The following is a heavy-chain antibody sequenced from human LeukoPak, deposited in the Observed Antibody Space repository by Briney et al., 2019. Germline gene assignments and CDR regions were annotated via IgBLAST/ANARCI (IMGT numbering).Heavy chain of an antibody. V-gene: IGHV3-23*01. Sequence: PGGSLRLSCAASGFTFSNAWMSWVRQAPGKGLEWVSAISGSGGSTYYADSVKGRFTISRDNSKNTLYLQMNSLRAEDTAVYYCAKEGTYYYDSSGSFDYWGQGTLVTVSS. J-gene: IGHJ4*02. CDR1: GFTFSNAW. CDR2: ISGSGGST. CDR3: AKEGTYYYDSSGSFDY. D-gene: IGHD3-22*01.